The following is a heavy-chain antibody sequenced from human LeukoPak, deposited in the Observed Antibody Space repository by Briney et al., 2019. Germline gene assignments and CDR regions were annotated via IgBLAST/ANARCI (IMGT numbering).Heavy chain of an antibody. CDR2: IRNDGSDK. D-gene: IGHD3-22*01. V-gene: IGHV3-30*02. Sequence: GGSLRLPCAASGFTFSTYGMHWVRQAPGKGLEWVAFIRNDGSDKYFADSVRGRFTISRDNSKNTLYLQMSSLRVEDTGVYHCARDSTGYYYIHWGQGILVTVSS. CDR3: ARDSTGYYYIH. J-gene: IGHJ4*02. CDR1: GFTFSTYG.